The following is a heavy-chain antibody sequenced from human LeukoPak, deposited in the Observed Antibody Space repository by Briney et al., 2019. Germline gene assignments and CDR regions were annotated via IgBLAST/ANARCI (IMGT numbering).Heavy chain of an antibody. Sequence: PGRSLRLSCAASGFTFSSYAMHWVRQAPGKGLEWVAVISYDRTNKYYADSVKGRFTISRDNSKYTLYLRMNSLRAEDTAVYYCATGYDTSGYPNWFDPWGQGTLVTVSS. D-gene: IGHD3-22*01. CDR3: ATGYDTSGYPNWFDP. J-gene: IGHJ5*02. CDR2: ISYDRTNK. CDR1: GFTFSSYA. V-gene: IGHV3-30-3*01.